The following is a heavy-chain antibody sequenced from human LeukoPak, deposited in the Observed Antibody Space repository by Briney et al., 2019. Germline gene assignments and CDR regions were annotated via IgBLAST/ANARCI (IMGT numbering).Heavy chain of an antibody. J-gene: IGHJ4*02. CDR3: ARDNYYDSSGYYHTPNY. CDR1: GFTFSDYY. Sequence: PGGSLRLSCAASGFTFSDYYMSWIRQAPGKGLEWVSYISSSGSTIYYADSVKGRFTISRDNAKNSLYLQMNSLRAEDTAVYYCARDNYYDSSGYYHTPNYWGQGTLVTVSS. CDR2: ISSSGSTI. V-gene: IGHV3-11*01. D-gene: IGHD3-22*01.